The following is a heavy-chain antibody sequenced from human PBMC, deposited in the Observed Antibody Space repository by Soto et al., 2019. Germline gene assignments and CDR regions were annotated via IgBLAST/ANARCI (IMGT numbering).Heavy chain of an antibody. J-gene: IGHJ5*02. CDR2: INHSGST. D-gene: IGHD3-10*01. Sequence: SETLSLTCTVSGGSISSSGYYWSWIRQPPGKGLEWIGEINHSGSTNYSPSLKSRVTISVDTSKNQFSLKLSSVTAADTAVYYCARGVVKRSRGVIWTKGWFDPWGQGTLVTVSS. V-gene: IGHV4-39*07. CDR1: GGSISSSGYY. CDR3: ARGVVKRSRGVIWTKGWFDP.